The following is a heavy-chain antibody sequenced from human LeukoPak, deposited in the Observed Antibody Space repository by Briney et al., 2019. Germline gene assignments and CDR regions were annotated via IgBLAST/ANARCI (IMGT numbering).Heavy chain of an antibody. CDR3: ARGNDFWSGYPYFDY. D-gene: IGHD3-3*01. CDR2: FYNSGRS. Sequence: SETLSLTCTVSDDSISDYYRGWIRQPPGKGLEWIGYFYNSGRSTYNPSLKSRVTISADTSKNQFSLKLSSVTAADTAVYYCARGNDFWSGYPYFDYWGQGTLVTVSP. V-gene: IGHV4-59*01. J-gene: IGHJ4*02. CDR1: DDSISDYY.